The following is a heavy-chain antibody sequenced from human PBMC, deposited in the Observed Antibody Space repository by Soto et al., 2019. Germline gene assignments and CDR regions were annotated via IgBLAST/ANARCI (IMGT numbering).Heavy chain of an antibody. J-gene: IGHJ6*02. D-gene: IGHD3-10*01. CDR1: GGTFSSYA. CDR2: IIPIFGTA. V-gene: IGHV1-69*13. Sequence: ASVKVSCKASGGTFSSYAISWVRQAPGQGLEWMGGIIPIFGTANYAQKFQGRVTITADESTSTAYMELSSLRSEDTAVYYCARSHYGSGSPGPYYYGMDVWGQGTTVTVSS. CDR3: ARSHYGSGSPGPYYYGMDV.